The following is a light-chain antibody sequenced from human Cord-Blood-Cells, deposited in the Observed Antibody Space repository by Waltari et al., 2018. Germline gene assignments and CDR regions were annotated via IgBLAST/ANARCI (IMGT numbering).Light chain of an antibody. CDR2: AAS. J-gene: IGKJ1*01. V-gene: IGKV1-39*01. CDR3: QQSYSTPPT. Sequence: DIQMTQSPSSLSASVGDRVTITCRASQGISSYLNWYQQKPWKAPKLLIYAASSLQSGVPSRFSGSGSGTDFTLTISSLQPEDFATYYCQQSYSTPPTFGQGTKVEIK. CDR1: QGISSY.